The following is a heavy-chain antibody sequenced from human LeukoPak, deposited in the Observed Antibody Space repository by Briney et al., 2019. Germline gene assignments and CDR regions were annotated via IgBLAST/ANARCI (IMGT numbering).Heavy chain of an antibody. V-gene: IGHV1-18*01. CDR1: GYTFTSFG. D-gene: IGHD3-3*01. J-gene: IGHJ5*02. CDR3: AGQGGYAWSWFDP. Sequence: ASVKVSCKASGYTFTSFGIGWLLQAPGQGLEWMGWISPYNGNTKYAQKFQGRVIMTTDTSTSTVYMELRSLTSDDTAVYYCAGQGGYAWSWFDPWGRGTLVTVSS. CDR2: ISPYNGNT.